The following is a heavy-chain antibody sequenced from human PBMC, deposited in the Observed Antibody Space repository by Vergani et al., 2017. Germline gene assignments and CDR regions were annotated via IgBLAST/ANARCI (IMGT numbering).Heavy chain of an antibody. Sequence: QVQLVQSGAEVKKPGSSVKVSCKASGGTFSSYAISWVRQAPGQGLEWMGGIIPIFGTANYAQKFQGRVTITADESTSTAYMELSSLRSEDTAVYYCARVIFRRRLSIDSSSCYGVDYWGQGTLVTVSA. D-gene: IGHD6-13*01. CDR3: ARVIFRRRLSIDSSSCYGVDY. CDR2: IIPIFGTA. J-gene: IGHJ4*02. V-gene: IGHV1-69*01. CDR1: GGTFSSYA.